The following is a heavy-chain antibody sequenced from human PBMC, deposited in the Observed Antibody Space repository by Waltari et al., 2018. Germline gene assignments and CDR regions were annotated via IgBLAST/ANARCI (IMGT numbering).Heavy chain of an antibody. J-gene: IGHJ4*02. Sequence: EVQLVESGGGLVQPGGSLRLSCAASGFTFSTYSTNWVRQAPGKGLEWVSYISISSSTIYYADSVKGRFTISRDNAKNSLYLQMNSLRAEDTAVYYCASRIAVAGNWGQGTLVTVSS. CDR3: ASRIAVAGN. CDR2: ISISSSTI. D-gene: IGHD6-19*01. CDR1: GFTFSTYS. V-gene: IGHV3-48*04.